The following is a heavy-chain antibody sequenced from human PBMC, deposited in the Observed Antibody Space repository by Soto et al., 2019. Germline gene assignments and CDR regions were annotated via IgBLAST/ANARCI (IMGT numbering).Heavy chain of an antibody. J-gene: IGHJ5*02. V-gene: IGHV4-39*01. CDR3: AKSYTQGGSYYNWFDP. CDR1: GGSISSSSYY. D-gene: IGHD1-26*01. Sequence: PSETLSLTCTVSGGSISSSSYYWGWILQPPGKGLEWIGSIYYSGSTYYNPSLKSRVTISVDTSKNQFSLKLSSVTAADTAVYYCAKSYTQGGSYYNWFDPWGQGTLVTVSS. CDR2: IYYSGST.